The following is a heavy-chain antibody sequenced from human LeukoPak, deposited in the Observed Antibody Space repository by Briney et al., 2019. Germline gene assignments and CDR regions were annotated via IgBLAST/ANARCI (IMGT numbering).Heavy chain of an antibody. J-gene: IGHJ6*03. V-gene: IGHV4-34*01. CDR3: TRATSSSWDHYYYYYYMDV. CDR1: GGSFSDYY. Sequence: SEALSLTCAVYGGSFSDYYWRWIRQPPGKGLGWIGEINHSGSIRYEPSLKSQVTISVDTSKNQFSLKLSSVTAADTAVYYCTRATSSSWDHYYYYYYMDVWGKGTTVTISS. D-gene: IGHD6-13*01. CDR2: INHSGSI.